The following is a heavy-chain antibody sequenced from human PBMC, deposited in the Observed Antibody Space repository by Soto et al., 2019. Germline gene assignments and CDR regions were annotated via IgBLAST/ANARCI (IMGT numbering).Heavy chain of an antibody. Sequence: SSETLSLTCTVSGGSINDYYWSWIRQPPGKGLEWIGFISYSGSTSYNPSLKSRVTMAVDTSKRQFSLKLTSVTIADTAVYYCARYGGTYYVYWGQGALVTVSS. J-gene: IGHJ4*02. CDR2: ISYSGST. V-gene: IGHV4-59*01. D-gene: IGHD1-26*01. CDR1: GGSINDYY. CDR3: ARYGGTYYVY.